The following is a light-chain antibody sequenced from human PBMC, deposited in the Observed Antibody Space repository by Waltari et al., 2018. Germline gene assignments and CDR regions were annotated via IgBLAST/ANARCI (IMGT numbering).Light chain of an antibody. CDR1: SNDVGGYMY. Sequence: QSALTQPASVSGSPGQSITISCTGTSNDVGGYMYVSWYQQHPGKAPKLLIFEVSNRPSGVSNRFSGSKSGNTASLTISGLQDEDEADYYCSSYTYTTTVVFGGGTKVTVL. CDR2: EVS. V-gene: IGLV2-14*01. J-gene: IGLJ2*01. CDR3: SSYTYTTTVV.